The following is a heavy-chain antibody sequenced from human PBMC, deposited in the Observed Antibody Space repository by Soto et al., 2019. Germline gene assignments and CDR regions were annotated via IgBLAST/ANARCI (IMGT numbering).Heavy chain of an antibody. J-gene: IGHJ5*02. Sequence: PVKVSCKASRGTFRTCSISWGWQAPWKGLEWMGRIIPIIGIINYAQKFQGRVTISADKFTGTAYMELTGLRSDDTAVYYCAGDPDSHYNDSHASSYPWGQGSLVTVSS. CDR1: RGTFRTCS. CDR3: AGDPDSHYNDSHASSYP. D-gene: IGHD4-4*01. CDR2: IIPIIGII. V-gene: IGHV1-69*04.